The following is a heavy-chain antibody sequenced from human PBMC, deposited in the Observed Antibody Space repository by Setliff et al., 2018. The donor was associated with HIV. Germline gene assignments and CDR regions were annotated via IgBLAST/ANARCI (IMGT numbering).Heavy chain of an antibody. CDR2: TRNKANGYIT. V-gene: IGHV3-72*01. CDR3: VRAAAGLDI. Sequence: GGSLRLSCAVSGFTLSDYYMDWVRQVPGKGLEWVGRTRNKANGYITEYGASVQGRFTISRDNSKDSLSLQMNNLKAEDTAVYYCVRAAAGLDIWSQGIRVTVSS. CDR1: GFTLSDYY. J-gene: IGHJ4*02.